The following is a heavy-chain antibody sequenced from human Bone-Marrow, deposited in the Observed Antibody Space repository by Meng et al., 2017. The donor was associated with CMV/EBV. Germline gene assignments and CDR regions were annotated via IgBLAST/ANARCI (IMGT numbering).Heavy chain of an antibody. D-gene: IGHD2-2*01. Sequence: GGSLRLSCAASGFTFSSYSMSWVRQAPGKGLEWVSYISSSSSTIYYADSVKGRFTISRDNAKNSLYLQMNSLRAEDTAVYYCARDLHIVVVPAAPRSDHDYWGQGTLVTVSS. V-gene: IGHV3-48*04. CDR2: ISSSSSTI. CDR1: GFTFSSYS. J-gene: IGHJ4*02. CDR3: ARDLHIVVVPAAPRSDHDY.